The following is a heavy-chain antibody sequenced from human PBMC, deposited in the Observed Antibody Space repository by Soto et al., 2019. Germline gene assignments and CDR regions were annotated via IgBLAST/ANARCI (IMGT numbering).Heavy chain of an antibody. CDR1: GFTFSSYS. J-gene: IGHJ4*02. CDR2: ISSSSSYI. CDR3: ARGSTDSYPGSRIFDF. D-gene: IGHD3-10*01. Sequence: PGGSLRLSCAASGFTFSSYSMNWVRQAPGKGLEWVSSISSSSSYIYYADSVKGRFTISRDNAKNSLYLQMNSLRAEDSAIYYCARGSTDSYPGSRIFDFWGRGTLVTVSS. V-gene: IGHV3-21*04.